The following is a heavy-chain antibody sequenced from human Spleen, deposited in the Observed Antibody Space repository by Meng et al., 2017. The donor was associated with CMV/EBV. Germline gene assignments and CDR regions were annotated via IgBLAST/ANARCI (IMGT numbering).Heavy chain of an antibody. CDR3: ARGNVRAARRLDY. CDR2: INVNGGSI. V-gene: IGHV3-11*01. Sequence: AGSRFTLDGYYRSWIRQAPGKELEWVSSINVNGGSIYYADALEGRFTISRDNAKSSLYLQMNSLRAEDTAVYYCARGNVRAARRLDYWGQGTLVTVSS. CDR1: RFTLDGYY. J-gene: IGHJ4*02. D-gene: IGHD6-6*01.